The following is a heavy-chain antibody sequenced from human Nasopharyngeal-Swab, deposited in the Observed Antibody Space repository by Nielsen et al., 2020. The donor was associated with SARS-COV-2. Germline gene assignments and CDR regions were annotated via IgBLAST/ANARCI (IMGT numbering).Heavy chain of an antibody. J-gene: IGHJ3*02. CDR2: INSDGSST. D-gene: IGHD3-22*01. V-gene: IGHV3-74*01. CDR1: GFTFSSYW. CDR3: ARDDSSPHVGAFDI. Sequence: LSLTCAASGFTFSSYWMHWVRQAPGKGLVWVSRINSDGSSTSYADSVKGRFTISRDNAKNTLYLQMNSLRAEDTAVYYCARDDSSPHVGAFDIWGQGTMVTVSS.